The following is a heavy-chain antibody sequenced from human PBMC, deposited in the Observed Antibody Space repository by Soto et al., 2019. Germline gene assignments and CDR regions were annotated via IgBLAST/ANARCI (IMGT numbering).Heavy chain of an antibody. CDR1: GGSISSYY. CDR3: ATSLDYDITTYDY. J-gene: IGHJ4*02. CDR2: IYYSGST. V-gene: IGHV4-59*01. D-gene: IGHD3-9*01. Sequence: SETLSLTCTVSGGSISSYYWSWLRQPPGKGLEWIGYIYYSGSTNYNPSLKSRVTISVDTSKNQFSLKLSSVTAADTAVYYCATSLDYDITTYDYWGQGTLVTVS.